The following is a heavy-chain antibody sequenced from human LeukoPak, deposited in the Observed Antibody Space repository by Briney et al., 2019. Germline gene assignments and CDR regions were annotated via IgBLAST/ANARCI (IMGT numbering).Heavy chain of an antibody. Sequence: GTLRLSCAASGFTFAEYTMHWVRQAPGKGLEWVSLISWNGARIHYGDSVKGRFTISRDNSKNSLYLQMNSLRTEDTALYYCVKDLVAASENVRGWYPMDYWGQGTLVTVSS. V-gene: IGHV3-43*01. J-gene: IGHJ4*02. D-gene: IGHD6-19*01. CDR1: GFTFAEYT. CDR3: VKDLVAASENVRGWYPMDY. CDR2: ISWNGARI.